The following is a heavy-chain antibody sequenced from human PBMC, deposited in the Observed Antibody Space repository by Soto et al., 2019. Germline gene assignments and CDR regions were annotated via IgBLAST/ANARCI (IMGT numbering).Heavy chain of an antibody. J-gene: IGHJ5*02. CDR1: GYTFSKYA. Sequence: ASVKVSCKASGYTFSKYAMQWVRQALGQRPEWMGWINCGNGNTGYAQKFQGRVTMTRNTSISTAYMELSSLRSEDTAVYYCASGENWFDPWGQGTLVTVSS. CDR3: ASGENWFDP. CDR2: INCGNGNT. V-gene: IGHV1-8*01.